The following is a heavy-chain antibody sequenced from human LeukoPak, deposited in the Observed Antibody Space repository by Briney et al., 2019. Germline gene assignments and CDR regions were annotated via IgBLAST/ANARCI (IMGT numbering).Heavy chain of an antibody. CDR2: ISGSGGST. J-gene: IGHJ6*03. D-gene: IGHD3-3*01. V-gene: IGHV3-23*01. CDR1: GFTFSSCW. CDR3: AKAAVLRFLEWSHTYYYYYMDV. Sequence: GGSLRLSCAASGFTFSSCWMSWVRQAPGKGLEWVSAISGSGGSTYYADSVKGRFTISRDNSKNSLYLQMNSLRAEDTALYYCAKAAVLRFLEWSHTYYYYYMDVWGKGTTVTVSS.